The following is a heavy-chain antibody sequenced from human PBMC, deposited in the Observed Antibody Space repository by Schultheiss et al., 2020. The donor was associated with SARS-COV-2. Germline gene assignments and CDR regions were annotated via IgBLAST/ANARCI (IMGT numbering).Heavy chain of an antibody. CDR3: ARGSSSSLAPGMEY. CDR2: IIPIFGIA. CDR1: GGTFST. Sequence: SVKVSCKASGGTFSTQAPGQGLECMGGIIPIFGIANYAQKFQGRVTMTRDTSTSTVYMELSSLRSEDTAVYYCARGSSSSLAPGMEYWGQGTLVTVSS. D-gene: IGHD6-13*01. V-gene: IGHV1-69*10. J-gene: IGHJ4*02.